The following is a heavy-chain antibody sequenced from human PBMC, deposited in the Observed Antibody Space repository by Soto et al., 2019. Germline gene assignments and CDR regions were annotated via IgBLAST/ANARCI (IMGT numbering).Heavy chain of an antibody. D-gene: IGHD6-13*01. Sequence: PGGSLRLSCAASGFTFSSYAMSWVRQAPGKGLEWVSAISGSGGSTYYADSVKGRFTISRGNSKNTLYLQMNGLRAEDTAVYYCARGGARAAGTPVYYYYGMYVWGQGTTVTVS. CDR2: ISGSGGST. J-gene: IGHJ6*02. V-gene: IGHV3-23*01. CDR3: ARGGARAAGTPVYYYYGMYV. CDR1: GFTFSSYA.